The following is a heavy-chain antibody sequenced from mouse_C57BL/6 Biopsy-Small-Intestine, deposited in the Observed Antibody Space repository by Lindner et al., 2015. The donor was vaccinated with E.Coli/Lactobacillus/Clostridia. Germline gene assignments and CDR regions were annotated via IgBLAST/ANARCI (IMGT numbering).Heavy chain of an antibody. CDR1: GFTFNTYA. CDR3: VRDRYYGSSPYYAMDY. Sequence: VQLQESGGGLVQPKGSLKLSCAASGFTFNTYAMHWVRQAPGKGLEWVARIRSKSSNYATYYADSVNDRFTISRDDSQSMLYLQMNNLKTEDTAMYYCVRDRYYGSSPYYAMDYWGQGTSVTVSS. CDR2: IRSKSSNYAT. J-gene: IGHJ4*01. D-gene: IGHD1-1*01. V-gene: IGHV10-3*01.